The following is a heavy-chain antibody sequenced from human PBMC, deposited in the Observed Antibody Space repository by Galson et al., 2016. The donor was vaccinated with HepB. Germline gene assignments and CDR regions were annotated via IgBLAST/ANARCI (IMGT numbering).Heavy chain of an antibody. D-gene: IGHD1-1*01. CDR1: GFTFSDSA. J-gene: IGHJ2*01. CDR3: AKDMELSL. V-gene: IGHV3-23*01. CDR2: ISSSGSST. Sequence: SLRLSCAASGFTFSDSAMSWVRQAPGKGLNWVSLISSSGSSTYYVDSVKGRFTVSRDNSKNTMYLQMNSLRAEDTAVYYCAKDMELSLWGRGTLVTVSS.